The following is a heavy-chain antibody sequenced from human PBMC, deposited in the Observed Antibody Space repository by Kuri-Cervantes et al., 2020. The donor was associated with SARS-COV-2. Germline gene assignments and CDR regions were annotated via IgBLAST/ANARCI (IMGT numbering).Heavy chain of an antibody. CDR1: GGTFSDCA. CDR3: ARAGSKWLSGAFDI. Sequence: ASVKVSCKASGGTFSDCAISGVRQAPGQGLEWMGWISAYNGNTNYAQKLQGRVTMTTDASTSTAYMELRSLRSDDTAVYYCARAGSKWLSGAFDIWGQGTMVTVSS. CDR2: ISAYNGNT. D-gene: IGHD3-22*01. V-gene: IGHV1-18*01. J-gene: IGHJ3*02.